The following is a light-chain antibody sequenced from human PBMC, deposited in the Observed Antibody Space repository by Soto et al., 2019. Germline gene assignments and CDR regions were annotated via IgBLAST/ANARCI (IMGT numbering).Light chain of an antibody. Sequence: EIVLTQSPGTLSLSPGERATLSCRASQSVSSSYLAWYQQKPGQAPRLLIHGASSRATGIPDRFSGSGSGTDFTLTFSRLEPEDFAVYYCQQYGSPPLFTFGPGTKVDIK. CDR3: QQYGSPPLFT. V-gene: IGKV3-20*01. CDR2: GAS. CDR1: QSVSSSY. J-gene: IGKJ3*01.